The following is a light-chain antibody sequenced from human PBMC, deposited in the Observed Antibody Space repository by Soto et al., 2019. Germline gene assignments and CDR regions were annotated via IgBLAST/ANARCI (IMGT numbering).Light chain of an antibody. CDR3: QQYKSWRS. CDR1: QSIDNK. Sequence: IVMTQSPATLSVSPGERATLSCRAGQSIDNKLASYQQRPGQAPRLIIYAASTTATGIPARFSGSGSGTEFTLSISGLQAEDFAVSYCQQYKSWRSFGQGTNVEVK. J-gene: IGKJ1*01. CDR2: AAS. V-gene: IGKV3-15*01.